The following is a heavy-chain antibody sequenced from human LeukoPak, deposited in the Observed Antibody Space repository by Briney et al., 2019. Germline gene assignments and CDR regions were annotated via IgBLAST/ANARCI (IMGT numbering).Heavy chain of an antibody. D-gene: IGHD6-13*01. Sequence: GGSLRLSCAASGFTFSSYAMHWVRQAPGKGLEWVAVISYDGSNKYYADSVKGRFTISRDNSKNTLYLQMNSLRAEDTAVYYCARDDLSIAAAGTGVYYYYGMDVWGQGTTVTVSS. CDR3: ARDDLSIAAAGTGVYYYYGMDV. V-gene: IGHV3-30-3*01. J-gene: IGHJ6*02. CDR2: ISYDGSNK. CDR1: GFTFSSYA.